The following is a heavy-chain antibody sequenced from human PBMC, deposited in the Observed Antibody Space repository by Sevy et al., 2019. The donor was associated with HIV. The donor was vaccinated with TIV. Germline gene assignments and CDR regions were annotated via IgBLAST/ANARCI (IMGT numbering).Heavy chain of an antibody. D-gene: IGHD5-12*01. CDR1: GFTFSDYY. V-gene: IGHV3-11*01. Sequence: GGSLRLSCAASGFTFSDYYMSWIRQAPGKGLEWVSYISSSGSTIYYADSVKGRFTISRDKAKNSLYLQMNSLRAEDTAVYYCARAGGPSGYDSYYYYGMDVWGQGTTVTVSS. CDR3: ARAGGPSGYDSYYYYGMDV. CDR2: ISSSGSTI. J-gene: IGHJ6*02.